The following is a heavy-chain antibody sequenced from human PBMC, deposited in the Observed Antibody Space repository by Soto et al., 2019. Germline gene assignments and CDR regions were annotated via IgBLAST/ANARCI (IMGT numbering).Heavy chain of an antibody. CDR3: ARGYWVEGYGAGTYFDY. Sequence: EVLLVESGGGLVQPGGSLRLSSAPSGLSVSSNYMSWVRQAPGKGLEWVSVIYSGSTTHYADSVKGRFTISRDSSRNTLYLQMNSLRAEDTALYYCARGYWVEGYGAGTYFDYWGQGTLVTVSS. V-gene: IGHV3-66*01. D-gene: IGHD3-16*01. J-gene: IGHJ4*02. CDR1: GLSVSSNY. CDR2: IYSGSTT.